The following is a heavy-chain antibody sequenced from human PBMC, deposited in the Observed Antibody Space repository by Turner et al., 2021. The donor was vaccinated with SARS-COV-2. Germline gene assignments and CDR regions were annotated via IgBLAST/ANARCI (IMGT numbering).Heavy chain of an antibody. D-gene: IGHD1-1*01. J-gene: IGHJ3*02. CDR2: ISGIGVTT. V-gene: IGHV3-23*01. CDR3: AKDLAAGATSVSRDAFDI. CDR1: GFPFNNYT. Sequence: EVLLLVSGVGSVHPGGSLSLSCAAPGFPFNNYTMRWVRQARGRGRQWVAAISGIGVTTNYADSVKGRFTISRDNSMNTLYLQMNSLRAEDTALYYCAKDLAAGATSVSRDAFDIWGQGTMVSVSS.